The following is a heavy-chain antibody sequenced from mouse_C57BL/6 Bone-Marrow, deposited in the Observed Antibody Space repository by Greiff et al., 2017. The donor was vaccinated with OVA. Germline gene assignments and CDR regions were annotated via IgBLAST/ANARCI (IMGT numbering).Heavy chain of an antibody. J-gene: IGHJ2*01. V-gene: IGHV1-53*01. CDR2: INPSNGGT. D-gene: IGHD4-1*01. Sequence: QVQLKQPGTELVKPGASVKLSCKASGYTFTSYWMHWVKQRPGQGLEWIGNINPSNGGTNYNEKFKSKATLTVDKSSSTAYMQLSSLTSEDSAVYYCARSQGLTLRCDYWGQGTTLTVSS. CDR3: ARSQGLTLRCDY. CDR1: GYTFTSYW.